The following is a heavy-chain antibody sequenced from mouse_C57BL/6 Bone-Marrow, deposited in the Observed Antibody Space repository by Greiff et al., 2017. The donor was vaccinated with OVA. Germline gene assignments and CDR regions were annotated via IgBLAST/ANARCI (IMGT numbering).Heavy chain of an antibody. V-gene: IGHV5-16*01. CDR2: INYDGSST. CDR1: GFTFSDYY. J-gene: IGHJ1*03. CDR3: ARDRTYASYFDV. Sequence: EVQRVESEGGLVQPGSSMKLSCTASGFTFSDYYMAWVRQVPEKGLEWVANINYDGSSTYYLDSLKSRFIISRDNAKNILYLQMSSLKSEDTATYYCARDRTYASYFDVWGTGTTVTVSS. D-gene: IGHD5-1*01.